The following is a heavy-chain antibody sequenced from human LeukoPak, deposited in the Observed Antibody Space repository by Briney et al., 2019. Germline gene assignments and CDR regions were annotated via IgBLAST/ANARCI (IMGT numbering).Heavy chain of an antibody. J-gene: IGHJ4*02. Sequence: GGSLRLSCAASGFTFSSYAMSWVRQAPGKGLEWVSAISGSGGSTYYADSVKGRFTISRDNSKNTLYLQMNSLRAEDTAVYYCATHPYYYGSGKHSPLGYWGQGTLVTVSS. D-gene: IGHD3-10*01. CDR2: ISGSGGST. CDR1: GFTFSSYA. CDR3: ATHPYYYGSGKHSPLGY. V-gene: IGHV3-23*01.